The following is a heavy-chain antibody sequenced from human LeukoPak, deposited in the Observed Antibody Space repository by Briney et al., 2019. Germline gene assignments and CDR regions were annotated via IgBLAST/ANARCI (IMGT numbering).Heavy chain of an antibody. V-gene: IGHV1-46*01. CDR1: GYTFTRYY. CDR2: INPSGGST. CDR3: ARVDRYHYYLDV. J-gene: IGHJ6*03. Sequence: GASVKVSCKASGYTFTRYYMHWVRQAPGQGLEWMGIINPSGGSTSYAQKFQGRVTMTRDMSTSTVYMELSSLRSEDTAVYYCARVDRYHYYLDVWGKGTTVTVSS.